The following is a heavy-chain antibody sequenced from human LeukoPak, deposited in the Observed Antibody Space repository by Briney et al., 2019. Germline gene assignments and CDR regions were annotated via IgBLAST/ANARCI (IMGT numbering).Heavy chain of an antibody. Sequence: GSVTDTFLASHYTFNNHGVSWVRQAPGGRLEWMGWISTYNGNTKYAETLQGRVTMTIDRSTYTAYMELRILRYDDTAVYYCGYGRGRIMRRDHYARYYDIDYWGQGTLVTVSS. V-gene: IGHV1-18*04. J-gene: IGHJ4*02. CDR2: ISTYNGNT. D-gene: IGHD3-16*01. CDR3: GYGRGRIMRRDHYARYYDIDY. CDR1: HYTFNNHG.